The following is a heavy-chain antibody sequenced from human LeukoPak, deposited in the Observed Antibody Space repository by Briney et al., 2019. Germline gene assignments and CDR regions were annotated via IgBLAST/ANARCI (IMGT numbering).Heavy chain of an antibody. V-gene: IGHV4-39*07. CDR1: GGSISSSSYY. CDR2: IYYSGST. J-gene: IGHJ4*02. D-gene: IGHD3-22*01. CDR3: ARDHDIYDSSGPIDY. Sequence: PSETLSLTCTVSGGSISSSSYYWGWIRQPPGKGLEWIGSIYYSGSTYYNPSLKSRVTISVDTSKNQFSLKLSSVTAEDTAVYYCARDHDIYDSSGPIDYWGQGTLVTVSS.